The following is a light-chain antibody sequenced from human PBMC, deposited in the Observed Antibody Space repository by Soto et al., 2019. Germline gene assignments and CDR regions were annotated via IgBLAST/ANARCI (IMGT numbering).Light chain of an antibody. V-gene: IGKV4-1*01. CDR1: QSVLYSSNNKNY. CDR2: WAS. J-gene: IGKJ4*02. CDR3: QQYYSTPLT. Sequence: DIVMTQSPDSLAVSLGERATINCKSSQSVLYSSNNKNYLAWYQQKPGQPPKLLIYWASTRESGVPDRFSGSGSGTAFTLTMSSLQAEDVAVYYGQQYYSTPLTFGGGTKVEIK.